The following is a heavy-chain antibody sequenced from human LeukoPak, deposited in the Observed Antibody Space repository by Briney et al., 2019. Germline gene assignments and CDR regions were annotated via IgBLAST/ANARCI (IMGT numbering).Heavy chain of an antibody. D-gene: IGHD3-10*01. V-gene: IGHV4-61*01. CDR3: ARMMVRGVIPNWFDP. J-gene: IGHJ5*02. CDR2: IYYSGSN. CDR1: GYSISRVYY. Sequence: SETLSLTCTVSGYSISRVYYWSWIRQPPGKGLEWIGYIYYSGSNNYNPSLKSRVTISVDTSKNQFYLKLSSVTAADTAVYYCARMMVRGVIPNWFDPWGQGTLVTVSS.